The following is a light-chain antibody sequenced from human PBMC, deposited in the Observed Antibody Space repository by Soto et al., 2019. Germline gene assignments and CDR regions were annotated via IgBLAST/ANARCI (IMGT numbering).Light chain of an antibody. Sequence: EIVLTQSPGILSLSPGQRVTLSCRASQSVSNDFLAWYQQKPGQAPRLLIYGASTRATDVPDRFSGSGSGADFTLTISRLEPEDFAVYYCQQYGCSPPRTFGQGTKVEMK. V-gene: IGKV3-20*01. J-gene: IGKJ1*01. CDR3: QQYGCSPPRT. CDR1: QSVSNDF. CDR2: GAS.